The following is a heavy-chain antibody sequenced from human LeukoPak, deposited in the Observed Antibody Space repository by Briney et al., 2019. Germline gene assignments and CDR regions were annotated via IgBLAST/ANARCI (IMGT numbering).Heavy chain of an antibody. CDR3: EKDRGIAVADRSYYFDY. D-gene: IGHD6-19*01. CDR1: GFTFSSYG. Sequence: GGSLRLSCAASGFTFSSYGMHWVRQAPGKGLEWVTDISYDGSNKYYADSVKGRITISRDNSKNTLYLQMNSLRAEDTAVYYCEKDRGIAVADRSYYFDYWGQGTLVTVSS. CDR2: ISYDGSNK. J-gene: IGHJ4*02. V-gene: IGHV3-30*18.